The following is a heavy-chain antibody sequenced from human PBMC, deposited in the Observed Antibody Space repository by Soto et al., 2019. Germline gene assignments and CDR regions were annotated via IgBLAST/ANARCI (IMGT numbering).Heavy chain of an antibody. J-gene: IGHJ6*02. CDR2: IWYDGSNK. CDR1: GFIFNRYG. V-gene: IGHV3-33*01. Sequence: QVQLVESGGGVVQPWRSLRLSCAASGFIFNRYGMHWVRQVPGKGLEWVADIWYDGSNKNYADSVKGRFTISRDNSKNTLSLQMNSLRAEDTAVYYCARGPGRPPLRNYGMDVWGQGTTVTVSS. CDR3: ARGPGRPPLRNYGMDV.